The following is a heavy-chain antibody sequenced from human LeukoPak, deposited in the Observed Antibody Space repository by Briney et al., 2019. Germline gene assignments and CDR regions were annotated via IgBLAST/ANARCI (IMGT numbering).Heavy chain of an antibody. J-gene: IGHJ6*02. Sequence: PGGSLRLSCAASGFTFRNFWMTWVRQAPGKGLEWVANIKQDGSEKHYVDSVKGRFTISRDNSKNTLYLQMNSLRAEDTAVYYCARSASGYYDFWSGYYLHGMDVWGQGTTVTVSS. CDR2: IKQDGSEK. D-gene: IGHD3-3*01. CDR1: GFTFRNFW. CDR3: ARSASGYYDFWSGYYLHGMDV. V-gene: IGHV3-7*03.